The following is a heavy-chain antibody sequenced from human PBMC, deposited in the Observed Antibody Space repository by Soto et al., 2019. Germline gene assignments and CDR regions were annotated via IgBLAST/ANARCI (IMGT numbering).Heavy chain of an antibody. D-gene: IGHD2-8*01. Sequence: AAVKVSCRASGYTFTSYYMHWVRQAPGQGLEWMGIINPSGGSTSYAHKFQGRVTMTRDTSTSTVYMERSSLRSEDTAVYYCASGAPRGYCTNGVCSESHDAFEMRGP. V-gene: IGHV1-46*01. CDR3: ASGAPRGYCTNGVCSESHDAFEM. CDR2: INPSGGST. J-gene: IGHJ3*02. CDR1: GYTFTSYY.